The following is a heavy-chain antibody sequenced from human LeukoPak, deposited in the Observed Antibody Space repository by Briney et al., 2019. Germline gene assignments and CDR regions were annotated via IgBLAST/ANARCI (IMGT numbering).Heavy chain of an antibody. Sequence: GGSLRLSCAASGFTFSSYWMSWVRQAPGKGLEWVANIKQDGSEKYYVDSVKGRFTISGDNAKNSLYLQMNSLRAEDTAVYYCAREVGYCSGGSCSYGMDVWGQGTTVTVSS. V-gene: IGHV3-7*03. CDR1: GFTFSSYW. J-gene: IGHJ6*02. CDR2: IKQDGSEK. D-gene: IGHD2-15*01. CDR3: AREVGYCSGGSCSYGMDV.